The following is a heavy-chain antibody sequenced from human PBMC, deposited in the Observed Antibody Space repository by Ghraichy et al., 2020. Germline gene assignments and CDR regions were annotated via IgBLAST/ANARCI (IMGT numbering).Heavy chain of an antibody. CDR3: ARGWGYSYVDY. Sequence: SETLSLTCAVYGGSFSGYYWSWIRQPPGKGLEWLGEINHSGSTNYNPSLKSRVTISVDTSKNQFSLKLNSVTAADTAVYYCARGWGYSYVDYWGQGTLVTVSS. D-gene: IGHD5-18*01. CDR1: GGSFSGYY. J-gene: IGHJ4*02. CDR2: INHSGST. V-gene: IGHV4-34*01.